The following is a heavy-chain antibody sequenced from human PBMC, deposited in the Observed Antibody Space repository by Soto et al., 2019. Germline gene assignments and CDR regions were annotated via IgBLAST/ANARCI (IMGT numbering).Heavy chain of an antibody. CDR1: GFTFSSYA. CDR2: ISGNGGTT. D-gene: IGHD6-25*01. V-gene: IGHV3-23*01. Sequence: EVQLLESGGGLVQPGGSLRLSCAASGFTFSSYAMNWVRQAPGKGLEWVSAISGNGGTTYYADSVKGRFTISRDNSRKALHLQLNSLRAEDTARYYCATFFCGTGGSSGWAWYLHFWGQGTLVTVAS. J-gene: IGHJ4*02. CDR3: ATFFCGTGGSSGWAWYLHF.